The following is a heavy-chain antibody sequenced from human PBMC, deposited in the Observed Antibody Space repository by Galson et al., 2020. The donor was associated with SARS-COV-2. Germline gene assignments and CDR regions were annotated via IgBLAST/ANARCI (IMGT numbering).Heavy chain of an antibody. CDR3: ARAVDIVVVPAAKYNWFDP. J-gene: IGHJ5*02. CDR1: GGTFSSYT. D-gene: IGHD2-2*03. V-gene: IGHV1-69*02. Sequence: SVKVSCKASGGTFSSYTISWVRQAPGQGLEWMGRIIPILGIANYAQKFQGRVTITADKSTSTAYMELSSLRSEDTAVYYCARAVDIVVVPAAKYNWFDPWGQGTLVTVSS. CDR2: IIPILGIA.